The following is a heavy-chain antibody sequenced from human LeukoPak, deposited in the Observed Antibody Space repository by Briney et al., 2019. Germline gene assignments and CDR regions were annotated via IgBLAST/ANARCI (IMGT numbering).Heavy chain of an antibody. J-gene: IGHJ4*02. Sequence: GGSLSLSCAASGFTFSSYAMSWVRQAPGKGLEWISAISGSGGSTYYAGSVKGRFTISRDNSKNPLYLEMNSLRAEDTAVYYCAKDGPYYYGSGSYYNDYFDYWGQGTLVTVSS. D-gene: IGHD3-10*01. V-gene: IGHV3-23*01. CDR1: GFTFSSYA. CDR3: AKDGPYYYGSGSYYNDYFDY. CDR2: ISGSGGST.